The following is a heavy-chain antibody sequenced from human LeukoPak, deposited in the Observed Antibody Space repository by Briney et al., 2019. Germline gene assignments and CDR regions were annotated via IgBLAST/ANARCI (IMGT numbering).Heavy chain of an antibody. J-gene: IGHJ5*02. CDR1: GFTFSNYW. CDR2: IKEDGSEK. D-gene: IGHD3-3*01. V-gene: IGHV3-7*03. CDR3: ARVSKETYYDFWSGYYTLDP. Sequence: GGSLRLSCAASGFTFSNYWMTWVRQAPGKGLEWVANIKEDGSEKYYVDSAKGRFTISRDNAKNSLYLQMNSLRAEDTAVYYCARVSKETYYDFWSGYYTLDPWGQGTLVTVSS.